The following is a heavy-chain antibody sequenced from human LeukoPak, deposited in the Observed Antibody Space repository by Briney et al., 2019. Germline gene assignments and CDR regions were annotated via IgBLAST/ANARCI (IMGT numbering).Heavy chain of an antibody. J-gene: IGHJ4*02. Sequence: PGGSLRLSCAASGFTFDDYGMSWVRQAPGKGQEWVSGINWNGGSTGYADSVKGRFTISGDNAKNSLYLQMNSLRAEDTALYYCARVSYYDSSGYLGNFDYWGQGTLVTVSS. CDR1: GFTFDDYG. CDR2: INWNGGST. V-gene: IGHV3-20*04. CDR3: ARVSYYDSSGYLGNFDY. D-gene: IGHD3-22*01.